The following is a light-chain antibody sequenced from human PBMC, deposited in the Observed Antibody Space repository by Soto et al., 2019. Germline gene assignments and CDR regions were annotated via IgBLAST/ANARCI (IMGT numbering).Light chain of an antibody. CDR1: SRDVGGYNY. J-gene: IGLJ2*01. CDR3: SSYIRCDTGL. Sequence: QSALTQPASVSGTPGQSITNSCTGTSRDVGGYNYVSWYQQHPGKAPKLIIYDVSNRPSGVSNPFSGSKSGNTASLTTSVLQAEDEADYYCSSYIRCDTGLFGGGTKQTV. V-gene: IGLV2-14*01. CDR2: DVS.